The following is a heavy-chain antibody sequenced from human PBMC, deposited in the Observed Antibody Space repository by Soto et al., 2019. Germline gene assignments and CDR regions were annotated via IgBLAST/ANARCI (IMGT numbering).Heavy chain of an antibody. D-gene: IGHD1-26*01. CDR1: GFTFSNYA. CDR2: ISGSGVRT. V-gene: IGHV3-23*01. J-gene: IGHJ4*02. Sequence: GGSLRLSCAASGFTFSNYAMSWVRQAPGKGLEWVSTISGSGVRTYYADSVKGRFTFSRDNSKNMLYLQMNSLRAEDTAVYYCSGAESPDTAYFSLYWGQGTPVTVSS. CDR3: SGAESPDTAYFSLY.